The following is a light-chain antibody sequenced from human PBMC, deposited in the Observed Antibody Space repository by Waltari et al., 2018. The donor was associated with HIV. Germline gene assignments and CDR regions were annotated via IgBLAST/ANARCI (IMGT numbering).Light chain of an antibody. CDR1: ALTRKY. CDR3: YSAADNNRGI. Sequence: SYDLTQPSPLSVSAGQTARITCSGDALTRKYARWFQQKPGQAPVSVIVKDSERPPGVPERFSGSSSGTTVTLTISGAQIEDEADYYCYSAADNNRGIFGGGTRLTVL. CDR2: KDS. V-gene: IGLV3-27*01. J-gene: IGLJ2*01.